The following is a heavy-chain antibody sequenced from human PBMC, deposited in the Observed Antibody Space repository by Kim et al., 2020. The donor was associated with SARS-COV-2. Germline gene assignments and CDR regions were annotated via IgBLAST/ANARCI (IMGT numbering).Heavy chain of an antibody. CDR2: IKQDGSEK. CDR3: ARVLGSRIFIFDY. V-gene: IGHV3-7*01. J-gene: IGHJ4*02. CDR1: GFTFSSYW. D-gene: IGHD2-15*01. Sequence: GGSLRLSCAASGFTFSSYWMSWVRQAPGKGLEWVANIKQDGSEKYYVDSVKGRFTISRDNAKNSLYLQMNSLRAEDTAVYYCARVLGSRIFIFDYWGQGTLVTVSS.